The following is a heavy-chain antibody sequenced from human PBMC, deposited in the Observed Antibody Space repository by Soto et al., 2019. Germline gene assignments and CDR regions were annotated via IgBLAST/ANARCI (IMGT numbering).Heavy chain of an antibody. D-gene: IGHD3-3*01. J-gene: IGHJ6*02. V-gene: IGHV1-3*01. CDR1: GYTFTSYA. CDR2: INAGNGNT. CDR3: ARGNTIFGVVIQIYYYYYGMDV. Sequence: ASVKVSCKASGYTFTSYAMHWVRQATGQRLEWMGWINAGNGNTKYSQKFQGRVTITRDTSASTAYMELSSLRSEDTAVYYCARGNTIFGVVIQIYYYYYGMDVWGQGTTVTVSS.